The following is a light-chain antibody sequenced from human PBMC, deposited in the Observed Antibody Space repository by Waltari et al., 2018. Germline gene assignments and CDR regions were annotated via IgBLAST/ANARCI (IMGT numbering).Light chain of an antibody. Sequence: EVVLTQSPATLSLSPGERATLSCRASPRVVRFLSWYQHKPGQSPGLLIYDGSTRTAGVPHRFSGVGSGRDFTLTINTLEPDDFAVYYCQQRTNWLTFGGGTKVEIK. CDR1: PRVVRF. CDR2: DGS. CDR3: QQRTNWLT. V-gene: IGKV3-11*02. J-gene: IGKJ4*01.